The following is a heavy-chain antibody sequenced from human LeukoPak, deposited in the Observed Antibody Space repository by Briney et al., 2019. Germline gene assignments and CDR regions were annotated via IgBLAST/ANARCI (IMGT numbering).Heavy chain of an antibody. CDR2: MNPNSGNT. D-gene: IGHD3-3*01. Sequence: ASVKVSCKASGYTFTSYDINWVRQATGQGLEWMGWMNPNSGNTGYAQKFQGRVTMTRNTSTSTAYMELSSLRSEDTAVYYCARVLIGVVTKGGDYWGQGTLVTVSS. J-gene: IGHJ4*02. V-gene: IGHV1-8*01. CDR1: GYTFTSYD. CDR3: ARVLIGVVTKGGDY.